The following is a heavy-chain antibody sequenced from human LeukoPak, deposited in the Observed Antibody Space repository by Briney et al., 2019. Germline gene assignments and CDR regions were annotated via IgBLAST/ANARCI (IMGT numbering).Heavy chain of an antibody. CDR1: GFTFSSYG. J-gene: IGHJ1*01. D-gene: IGHD2-2*01. Sequence: GRSLRLSCAASGFTFSSYGMHWVRQAPGKGLEWVAVTSYDGSNKYYADSVRGRFTISRDNSKNTLYLQMNSLRAEDTAVYYCAKDLFRSTGGGYFQHWGQGTLVTVSS. V-gene: IGHV3-30*18. CDR3: AKDLFRSTGGGYFQH. CDR2: TSYDGSNK.